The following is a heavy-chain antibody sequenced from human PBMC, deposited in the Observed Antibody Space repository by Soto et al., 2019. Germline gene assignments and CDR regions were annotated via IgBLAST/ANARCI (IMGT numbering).Heavy chain of an antibody. CDR3: ARALNYYKRNIYSPFAQ. CDR1: GFTFSPFG. Sequence: GGSLRLSCAASGFTFSPFGMNWVHQAPGKGLEWVSSISSSSSYIYYADSVKGRFTISRDNAKNSLYLQMNSLRAEDTAVYYCARALNYYKRNIYSPFAQGGKGPRVPVSS. CDR2: ISSSSSYI. D-gene: IGHD3-10*01. V-gene: IGHV3-21*01. J-gene: IGHJ4*02.